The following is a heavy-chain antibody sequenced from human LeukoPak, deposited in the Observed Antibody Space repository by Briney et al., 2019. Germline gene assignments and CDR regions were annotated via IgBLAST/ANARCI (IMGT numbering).Heavy chain of an antibody. CDR1: GFTFSSYR. V-gene: IGHV3-21*04. J-gene: IGHJ3*02. Sequence: GGSLRLSCAASGFTFSSYRLDWVHQAPGKGLEWVSSISSSSSYIYYADSVKGRFTISRDNSKNTLYLQMNSLRAEDTAVYYCANNSSDFDAFDIWGQGTMVTVSS. CDR2: ISSSSSYI. CDR3: ANNSSDFDAFDI. D-gene: IGHD6-19*01.